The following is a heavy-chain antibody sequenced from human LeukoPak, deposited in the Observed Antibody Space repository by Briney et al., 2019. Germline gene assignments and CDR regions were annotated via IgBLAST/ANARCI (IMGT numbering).Heavy chain of an antibody. CDR3: ARSYYYDSSGYFGY. CDR2: IDPGDSDT. CDR1: GYSFTNYW. D-gene: IGHD3-22*01. V-gene: IGHV5-51*01. Sequence: GESLKISCYGSGYSFTNYWIGWVRQMPGKGLEWMGHIDPGDSDTRYSPSFQGQVTISADKSISTAYLQWSSLKASDTAMYYCARSYYYDSSGYFGYWGQGTLVTVSS. J-gene: IGHJ4*02.